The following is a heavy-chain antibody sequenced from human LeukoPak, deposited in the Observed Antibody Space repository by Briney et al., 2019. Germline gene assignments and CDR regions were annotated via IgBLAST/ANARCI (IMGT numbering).Heavy chain of an antibody. CDR1: GYTFSSYG. Sequence: GASVKVSCKASGYTFSSYGISWVRQAPGLGLEWMGWISAYDGNTNYAQKVQGRVTMTTDTSTSTAYLELRSLRSDDTAVYYCAGDRTPLNGYYNDRSGYYYSYWGQGTLVTVSS. CDR3: AGDRTPLNGYYNDRSGYYYSY. D-gene: IGHD3-22*01. J-gene: IGHJ4*02. CDR2: ISAYDGNT. V-gene: IGHV1-18*01.